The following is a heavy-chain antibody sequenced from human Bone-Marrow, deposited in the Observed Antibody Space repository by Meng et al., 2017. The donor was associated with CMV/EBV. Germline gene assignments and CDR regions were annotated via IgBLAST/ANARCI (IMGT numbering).Heavy chain of an antibody. D-gene: IGHD3/OR15-3a*01. CDR3: ARVLDVLSYMVKTELDY. J-gene: IGHJ4*02. V-gene: IGHV1-18*01. CDR1: GYDFTSYG. CDR2: ISTYNGNT. Sequence: ASVKVSCKASGYDFTSYGVSWVRQAPGQGLEWVGWISTYNGNTNYTEKFQGRVTLTTDTSTRTVHMELRSLRSDDTAVYYCARVLDVLSYMVKTELDYWGQGTLVTVSS.